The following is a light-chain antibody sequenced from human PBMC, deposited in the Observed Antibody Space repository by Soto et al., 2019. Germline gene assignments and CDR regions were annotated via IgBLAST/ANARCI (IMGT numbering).Light chain of an antibody. CDR3: QQSYSTPHT. CDR1: QSISSY. CDR2: ATS. J-gene: IGKJ2*01. Sequence: DIQMTQSPSSLSTSVGDRVTLTCRASQSISSYLNWYQQKPGKAPNLLIYATSSLQSGVPSRFSGSGSGTDFTLTISSLQPEDFATYYCQQSYSTPHTFGQGTKLEMK. V-gene: IGKV1-39*01.